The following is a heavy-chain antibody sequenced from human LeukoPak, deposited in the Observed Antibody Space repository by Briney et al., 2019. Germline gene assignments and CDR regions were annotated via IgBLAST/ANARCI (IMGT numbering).Heavy chain of an antibody. D-gene: IGHD3-10*01. Sequence: ASVKVSCKASGYTFTSYDINWVRQATGQGLEWMGWMNPNSGNTGYAQKFQGRVTMTRNTSISTAYMELSSLRSEDTAVYYCAREEITMVRGGIERGWFDPWGQGTLVTVSS. J-gene: IGHJ5*02. CDR2: MNPNSGNT. CDR3: AREEITMVRGGIERGWFDP. CDR1: GYTFTSYD. V-gene: IGHV1-8*01.